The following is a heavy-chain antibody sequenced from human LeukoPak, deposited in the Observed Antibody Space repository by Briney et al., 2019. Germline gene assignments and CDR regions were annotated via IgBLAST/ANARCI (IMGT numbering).Heavy chain of an antibody. Sequence: GGSLRLSCAASGFTFNRNAISWVRQAPGKGLEWVSTIGGSGDKTFYADSVKGRFTISRDNSKNMVHLQMNSLGADDTAVYYCAKSYCGGGSCYFYKYWGQGTLVTVSS. CDR2: IGGSGDKT. V-gene: IGHV3-23*01. J-gene: IGHJ4*02. CDR3: AKSYCGGGSCYFYKY. CDR1: GFTFNRNA. D-gene: IGHD2-15*01.